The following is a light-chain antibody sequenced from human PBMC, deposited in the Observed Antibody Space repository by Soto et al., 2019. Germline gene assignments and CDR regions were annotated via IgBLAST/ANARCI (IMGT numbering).Light chain of an antibody. CDR3: QSYDSRLSAWV. J-gene: IGLJ3*02. CDR1: SSNIGTGYD. CDR2: GKN. Sequence: QSVLTQPPSVSGAPGRRVTISCTGSSSNIGTGYDVHWYQQLPGIAPKLLIYGKNHRPSGVPDRFSGSKSGTSASLAITGLQAEDEADYYCQSYDSRLSAWVFGGGTKLTVL. V-gene: IGLV1-40*01.